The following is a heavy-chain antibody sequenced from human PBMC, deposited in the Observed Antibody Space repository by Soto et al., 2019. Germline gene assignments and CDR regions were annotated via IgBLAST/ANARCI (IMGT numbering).Heavy chain of an antibody. V-gene: IGHV4-30-4*01. Sequence: SETLSLTCTVSGGSISSGDYYWSWIRQHPGKGLEWIGYIYYSGSTYYNPSLKSRVTILVDTSKNQFSLKLSSVTAADTAVYYCSGEGDSEDYGMDVWGQGTTVTVSS. CDR1: GGSISSGDYY. J-gene: IGHJ6*02. CDR3: SGEGDSEDYGMDV. CDR2: IYYSGST. D-gene: IGHD3-3*01.